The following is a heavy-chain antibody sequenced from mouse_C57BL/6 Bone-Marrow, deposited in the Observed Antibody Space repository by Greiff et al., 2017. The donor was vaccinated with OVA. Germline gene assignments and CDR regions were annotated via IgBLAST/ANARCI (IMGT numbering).Heavy chain of an antibody. D-gene: IGHD2-1*01. CDR3: ARDQGNRNY. CDR1: GYSITSGYY. J-gene: IGHJ2*01. CDR2: ISYDGSN. V-gene: IGHV3-6*01. Sequence: EVQVVESGPGLVKPSQSLSLTCSVTGYSITSGYYWNWIRQFPGNKLEWMGYISYDGSNNYNPSLKNRISITRDTSKNQFFLKLNSVTTEDTATYYCARDQGNRNYWGQGTTLTVSS.